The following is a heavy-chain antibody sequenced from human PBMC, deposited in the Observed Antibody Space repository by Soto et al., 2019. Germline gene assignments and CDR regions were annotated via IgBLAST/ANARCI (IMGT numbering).Heavy chain of an antibody. D-gene: IGHD6-13*01. CDR3: ARDPGYSSSWDYYYGMDV. Sequence: SETLSLTCTVSGGSISSYYWSWIRQPPGKGLEWIGYIYYSGSTNYNPSLKSRVTISVDTSKNQFSLKLSSVTAADTAVYYCARDPGYSSSWDYYYGMDVWGQGTTVTVSS. J-gene: IGHJ6*02. CDR2: IYYSGST. V-gene: IGHV4-59*01. CDR1: GGSISSYY.